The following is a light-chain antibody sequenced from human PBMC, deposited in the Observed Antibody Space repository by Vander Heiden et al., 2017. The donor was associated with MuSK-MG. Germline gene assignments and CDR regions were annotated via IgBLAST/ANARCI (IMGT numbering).Light chain of an antibody. CDR1: SPNIRAGYD. CDR2: GNS. J-gene: IGLJ2*01. V-gene: IGLV1-40*01. CDR3: QSYDSSLSGVV. Sequence: QSVLTQPPPVSGAPGQRVTIPCTGSSPNIRAGYDVPWYQQLPGTAPKLLIYGNSNRPSGVPDRFSGSKSGTSASLAITGLQAEDEADYYCQSYDSSLSGVVFGGGTKLTVL.